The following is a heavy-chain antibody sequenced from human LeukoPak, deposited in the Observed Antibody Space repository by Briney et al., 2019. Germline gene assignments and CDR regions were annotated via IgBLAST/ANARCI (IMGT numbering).Heavy chain of an antibody. Sequence: GASVKVSCKASGYTFTTYGITWMRQAPGQGLEWMGWSSAYNGNTNYAQKLQGRVTMTTDTSTSTAYMELRSLRSDDTAVYYCARDIWRGYYYYMDVWGKWTTVTVSS. J-gene: IGHJ6*03. D-gene: IGHD3-3*01. CDR3: ARDIWRGYYYYMDV. CDR1: GYTFTTYG. CDR2: SSAYNGNT. V-gene: IGHV1-18*01.